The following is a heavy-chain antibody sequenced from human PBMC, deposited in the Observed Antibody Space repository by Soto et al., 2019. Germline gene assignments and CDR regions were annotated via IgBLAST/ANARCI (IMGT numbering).Heavy chain of an antibody. J-gene: IGHJ6*02. Sequence: EVQLVESGGVVVQPGGSLRLSCAASGFTFDDYTMHWVRQAPGKGLEWVSLISWDGGSTYYADSVKGRFTISRDNSKNSLYLQMNSLRTEDTALYYCAKGYYDFSYGMDVWGQGTTVPVSS. D-gene: IGHD3-3*01. CDR2: ISWDGGST. V-gene: IGHV3-43*01. CDR3: AKGYYDFSYGMDV. CDR1: GFTFDDYT.